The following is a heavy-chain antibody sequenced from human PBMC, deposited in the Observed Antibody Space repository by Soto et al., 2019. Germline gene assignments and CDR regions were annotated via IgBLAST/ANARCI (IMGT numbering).Heavy chain of an antibody. CDR3: AKLVSSWYNWFDP. D-gene: IGHD6-13*01. CDR1: GFTFSSYA. J-gene: IGHJ5*02. Sequence: EVQLLESGGGLVQPGGSLRLSCAASGFTFSSYAMSWVRQAPGKGLEWVSAISGSGGSTYYADSVKGRFTISRDNSKNTLYLQMNSLRAVDMAVYYCAKLVSSWYNWFDPWGQGTLVTVSS. V-gene: IGHV3-23*01. CDR2: ISGSGGST.